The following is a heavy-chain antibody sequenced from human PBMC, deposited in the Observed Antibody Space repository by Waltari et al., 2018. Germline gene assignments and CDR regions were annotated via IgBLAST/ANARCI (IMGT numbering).Heavy chain of an antibody. V-gene: IGHV4-34*01. D-gene: IGHD3-10*01. J-gene: IGHJ5*02. CDR2: INHSGST. CDR1: GGSFSGYY. Sequence: QVQLQQWGAGLLKPSETLSLTCAVYGGSFSGYYWSWIRQPPGKGREWIGEINHSGSTNYNPSLKSRVTISVDTSKNQFSLKLSSVTAADTAVYYCARVPRRLLWFGALEAGWFDPWGQGTLVTVSS. CDR3: ARVPRRLLWFGALEAGWFDP.